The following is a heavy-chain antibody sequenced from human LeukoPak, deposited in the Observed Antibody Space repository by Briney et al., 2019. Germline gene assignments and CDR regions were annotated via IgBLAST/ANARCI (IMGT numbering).Heavy chain of an antibody. D-gene: IGHD3-22*01. CDR2: IIPIFGTA. CDR3: ARSPISYDSTFSVDY. Sequence: GSSVKVSCKASGGTFSSYAISWVRQAPGQGVEWMGGIIPIFGTANYAQKFQGRVTITADESTSTAYMELSSLRSEDTAVYYCARSPISYDSTFSVDYWGQGTLVTVSS. CDR1: GGTFSSYA. J-gene: IGHJ4*02. V-gene: IGHV1-69*01.